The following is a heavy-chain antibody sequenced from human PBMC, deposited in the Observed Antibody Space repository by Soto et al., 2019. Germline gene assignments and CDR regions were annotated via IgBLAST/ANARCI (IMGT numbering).Heavy chain of an antibody. D-gene: IGHD2-2*01. V-gene: IGHV3-33*01. Sequence: QVQLVESGGGVVQPGRSLRLSCAASGFTFSSYGMHWVRQAPGKGLEWVAVIWYDGSNKYYADSVKGRFTISRDNSKNTLYLQMNSLRAEDTAVYYCARERALVPAAIILPEYYYYGMDVWGQGTTVTVSS. CDR3: ARERALVPAAIILPEYYYYGMDV. J-gene: IGHJ6*02. CDR1: GFTFSSYG. CDR2: IWYDGSNK.